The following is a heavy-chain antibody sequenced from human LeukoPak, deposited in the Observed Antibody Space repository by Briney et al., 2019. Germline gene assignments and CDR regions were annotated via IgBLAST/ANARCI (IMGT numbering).Heavy chain of an antibody. CDR2: IIPIFGTA. Sequence: GASVKVSCKASGGTFSSYAISWERQAPGQGLEWMGGIIPIFGTANYAQKFQGRVTITADESTSTAYMELSSLRSEDTAVYYCARDQAVSTGGWFDPWGQGTLVTVSS. CDR3: ARDQAVSTGGWFDP. CDR1: GGTFSSYA. J-gene: IGHJ5*02. D-gene: IGHD4-17*01. V-gene: IGHV1-69*13.